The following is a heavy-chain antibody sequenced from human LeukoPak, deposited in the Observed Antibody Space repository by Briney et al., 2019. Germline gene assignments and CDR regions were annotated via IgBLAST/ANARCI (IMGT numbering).Heavy chain of an antibody. CDR2: IDPNSDNI. D-gene: IGHD5-18*01. CDR3: ARSAYNNGYVYFDH. Sequence: ASVKVSCKASGYTFTGCFIHYVRQAPGQGLEWMGWIDPNSDNIRYSETFKDRVTMTRDTSTNTAYMELSWLRSDDTAVYYCARSAYNNGYVYFDHWGQGTLVIVSS. J-gene: IGHJ4*02. CDR1: GYTFTGCF. V-gene: IGHV1-2*02.